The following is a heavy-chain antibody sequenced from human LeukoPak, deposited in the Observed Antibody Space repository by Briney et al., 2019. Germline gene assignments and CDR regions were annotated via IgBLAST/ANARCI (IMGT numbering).Heavy chain of an antibody. Sequence: ASVKVSCKASGYTFTSYDINWVRQATGQGLEWMGWMNPYNGNTGYAQKFEGRVIMTRDTSISTAYLELSSLTSGDTAVYYCARAAVNLHPNHYYYMDVWGKGTMVTVSS. CDR2: MNPYNGNT. CDR3: ARAAVNLHPNHYYYMDV. J-gene: IGHJ6*03. CDR1: GYTFTSYD. V-gene: IGHV1-8*01.